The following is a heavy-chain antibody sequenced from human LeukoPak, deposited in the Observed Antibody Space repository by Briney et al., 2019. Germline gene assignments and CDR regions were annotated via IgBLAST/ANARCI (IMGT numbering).Heavy chain of an antibody. Sequence: SETLSLTCAVYGGSFSGYYWSWIRQPPGKGLEWIGEINHSGSTNYNPSLKSRVTISVDTSKNQFSLKLSSVTAADTAVYYCARGTTLYGSGSYYRYWGQGTLVTVSS. CDR2: INHSGST. J-gene: IGHJ4*02. V-gene: IGHV4-34*01. D-gene: IGHD3-10*01. CDR1: GGSFSGYY. CDR3: ARGTTLYGSGSYYRY.